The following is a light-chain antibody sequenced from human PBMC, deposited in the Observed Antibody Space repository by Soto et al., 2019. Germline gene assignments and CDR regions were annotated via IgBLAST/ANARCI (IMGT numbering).Light chain of an antibody. CDR2: GAS. CDR3: HQYGSSPRT. J-gene: IGKJ3*01. CDR1: QSVTSSF. Sequence: EIVLTQSPGPLSLAPGERAILTCRASQSVTSSFVAWYQQRPGQAPRLLIYGASTRASGIPDRFSGSGSGTDFTLTISRLAPEDFAMYSWHQYGSSPRTFGPRTKVDIK. V-gene: IGKV3-20*01.